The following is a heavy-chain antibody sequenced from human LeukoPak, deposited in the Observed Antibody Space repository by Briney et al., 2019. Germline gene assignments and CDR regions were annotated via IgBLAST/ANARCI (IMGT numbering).Heavy chain of an antibody. Sequence: PSETLSLTCGVYGGSFSIYCWNWIRQPPGKGLEWIGSIYYSGSTYYNPSLKSRVTISVDTSKNQFSLKLSSVTAADTAVCYCGAGGYYYGMDVWGQGTTVTVSS. CDR1: GGSFSIYC. CDR2: IYYSGST. CDR3: GAGGYYYGMDV. J-gene: IGHJ6*02. V-gene: IGHV4-59*05.